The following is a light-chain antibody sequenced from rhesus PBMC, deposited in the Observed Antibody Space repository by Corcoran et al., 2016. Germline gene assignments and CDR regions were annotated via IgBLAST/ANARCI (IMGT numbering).Light chain of an antibody. CDR1: EHVNYY. J-gene: IGKJ3*01. V-gene: IGKV1-74*01. CDR2: KAA. Sequence: DIQMTQSPSSLSASVGDRVTITCRASEHVNYYLHWYQQKPGKTPKLMSYKAAILKSGVPSRFSVIGSATEFTLTISILHPEEFATYYCQHSYGTPLTFGPGTKLDIK. CDR3: QHSYGTPLT.